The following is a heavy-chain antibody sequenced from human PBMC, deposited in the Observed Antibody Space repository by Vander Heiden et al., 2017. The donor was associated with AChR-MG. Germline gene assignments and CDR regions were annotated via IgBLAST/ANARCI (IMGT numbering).Heavy chain of an antibody. D-gene: IGHD3-22*01. Sequence: QVQLQQWGAGLLKPSETLSLTCAVYGGSFSGYYWSWIRQPPGKGLEWIWEINHSGSTNYNPSLKSRVTISVDTSKNQFSLKLSSVTAADTAVYYCARGHSSGYYYDQYYFDYWGQGTLVTVSS. CDR3: ARGHSSGYYYDQYYFDY. CDR1: GGSFSGYY. J-gene: IGHJ4*02. CDR2: INHSGST. V-gene: IGHV4-34*01.